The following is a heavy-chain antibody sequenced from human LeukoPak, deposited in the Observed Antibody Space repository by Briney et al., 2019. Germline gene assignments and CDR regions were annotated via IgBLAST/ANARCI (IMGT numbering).Heavy chain of an antibody. V-gene: IGHV3-9*01. CDR3: VKSGGYYYMDA. D-gene: IGHD2-15*01. CDR1: GLVFHDFA. Sequence: GGSLRLSCAASGLVFHDFAMHWVRRSPGKGLEWVATISWNSDIILYANSVKGRFTISRDNDRDSLYMEMNSLRREDTALYYCVKSGGYYYMDAWGKGTTVIVSS. CDR2: ISWNSDII. J-gene: IGHJ6*03.